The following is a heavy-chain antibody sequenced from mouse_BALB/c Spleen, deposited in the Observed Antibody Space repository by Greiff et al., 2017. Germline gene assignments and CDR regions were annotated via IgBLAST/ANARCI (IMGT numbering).Heavy chain of an antibody. Sequence: VQLQQSGAELVKPGASVKLSCTASGFNIKDTYMPWVKQRPEQGLEWIGRIDPANGNTKYDPKFQGKATITADTSSNTAYLQLSSLTSEDTAVYYCARFVLPDAMDYWGQGTSGTDAS. CDR1: GFNIKDTY. CDR2: IDPANGNT. CDR3: ARFVLPDAMDY. V-gene: IGHV14-3*02. J-gene: IGHJ4*01.